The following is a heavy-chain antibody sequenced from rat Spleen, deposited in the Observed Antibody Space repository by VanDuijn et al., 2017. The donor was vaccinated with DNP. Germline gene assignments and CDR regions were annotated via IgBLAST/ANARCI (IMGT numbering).Heavy chain of an antibody. J-gene: IGHJ2*01. CDR1: GFTFSHYY. Sequence: EVQLVESGGGLVQPGRSLKLSCTASGFTFSHYYMAWVRQAPAKGLKWVAYIGSDGYAPYYGDSVKGRFTISRDNAKRTLYLQMNSLRSEDMATYYCVRWNSGHFDYWGQGVMVTVSS. V-gene: IGHV5-22*01. CDR2: IGSDGYAP. D-gene: IGHD4-3*01. CDR3: VRWNSGHFDY.